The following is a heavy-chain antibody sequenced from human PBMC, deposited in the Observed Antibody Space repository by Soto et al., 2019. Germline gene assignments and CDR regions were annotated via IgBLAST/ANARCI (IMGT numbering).Heavy chain of an antibody. CDR3: ERQVVDYGEYVFISYCWMDV. D-gene: IGHD4-17*01. CDR1: GYSFTSYW. Sequence: PGESLKISCKGSGYSFTSYWIGWVRQMPGKGLEWMGIIYPGDSDTRYSPSFQGQVTISADKSISTAYLQWSSLKASDTAMYYCERQVVDYGEYVFISYCWMDVWGKGTMVTVSS. J-gene: IGHJ6*04. CDR2: IYPGDSDT. V-gene: IGHV5-51*01.